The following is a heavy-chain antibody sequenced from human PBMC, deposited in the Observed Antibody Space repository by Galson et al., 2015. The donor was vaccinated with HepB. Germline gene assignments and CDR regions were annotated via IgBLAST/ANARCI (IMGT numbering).Heavy chain of an antibody. V-gene: IGHV2-5*01. CDR1: GLSLRISGVG. Sequence: PALVKPTQTLTLTCTFSGLSLRISGVGVGWIRQYPGKALEWLAFIYWNDDKHYSPSLKSRLTITKDTSKNQVVLRMTSMDPVDTATYYCAHGVGLVGPYFDYWGQGTLVTVSS. J-gene: IGHJ4*02. CDR2: IYWNDDK. CDR3: AHGVGLVGPYFDY. D-gene: IGHD2-8*02.